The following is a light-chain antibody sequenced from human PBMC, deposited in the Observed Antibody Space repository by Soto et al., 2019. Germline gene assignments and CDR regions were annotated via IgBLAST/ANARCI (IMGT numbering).Light chain of an antibody. CDR3: ETWDSNTHTV. V-gene: IGLV4-60*02. CDR2: LEGSGSY. CDR1: SGHSSYI. J-gene: IGLJ3*02. Sequence: QSVLTHSSSASASLGSSVKLTCTLSSGHSSYIIAWHQQQPGKAPRYLMKLEGSGSYNKGSGVPDRFSGSSSGADRYLTISNLQFEDEADYYCETWDSNTHTVFGGGTKVTVL.